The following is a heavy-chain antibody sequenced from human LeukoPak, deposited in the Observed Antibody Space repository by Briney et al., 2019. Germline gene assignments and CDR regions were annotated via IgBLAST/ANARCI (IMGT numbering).Heavy chain of an antibody. CDR1: GGTFSSYA. Sequence: ASVKVSCKASGGTFSSYAISWVRQAPGQGLEWMGGIIPIFGTVNYAQKFQGRVTITADESTSTAYMELSSLRSEDTAVYYCARGVNRYDFWSGYSNFDYWGQGTLVTVSS. CDR3: ARGVNRYDFWSGYSNFDY. V-gene: IGHV1-69*13. CDR2: IIPIFGTV. D-gene: IGHD3-3*01. J-gene: IGHJ4*02.